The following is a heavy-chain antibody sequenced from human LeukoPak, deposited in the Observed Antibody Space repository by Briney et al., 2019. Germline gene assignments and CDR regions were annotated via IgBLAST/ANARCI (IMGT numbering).Heavy chain of an antibody. CDR2: INSNGGST. CDR3: AREVDGSGTFDY. D-gene: IGHD3-10*01. J-gene: IGHJ4*02. V-gene: IGHV3-64*01. Sequence: GGSLRLSCSASGFTFSSYAMHWVRQAPGKGLEYVSAINSNGGSTFYANSVKGRFTISRDNSKNTLYLHMGSLRAEDMAVYYCAREVDGSGTFDYWGQGALVTVSS. CDR1: GFTFSSYA.